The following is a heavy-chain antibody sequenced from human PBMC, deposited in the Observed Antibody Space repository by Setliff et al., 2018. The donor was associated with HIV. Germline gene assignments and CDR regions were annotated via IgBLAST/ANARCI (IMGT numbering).Heavy chain of an antibody. J-gene: IGHJ4*02. V-gene: IGHV1-3*04. CDR1: GYTFTNYP. D-gene: IGHD3-10*01. CDR3: ARSLGDPPYYYGSGSYDNSGY. Sequence: AASVKVSCKASGYTFTNYPIHWVRQAPGQSLEWMGWINTGNGNTRHSQKFHGRVTITRDTPASTAYMELSSLRSEDTAVYYCARSLGDPPYYYGSGSYDNSGYWGQGTPVTVSS. CDR2: INTGNGNT.